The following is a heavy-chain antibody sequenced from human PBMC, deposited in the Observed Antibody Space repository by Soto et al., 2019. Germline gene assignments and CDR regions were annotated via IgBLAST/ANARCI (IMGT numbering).Heavy chain of an antibody. V-gene: IGHV3-15*01. D-gene: IGHD2-2*01. CDR3: TPHRYCSSTSCYARDYYYYYGMDV. CDR2: IKSKTDGGTT. Sequence: PGGSLRLSCAASGFTFSNAWMSWVRQSPGKGLEWVGRIKSKTDGGTTDYAAPVKGRFTISRDDSKNTLYLQMNSLKTEDTAVHYCTPHRYCSSTSCYARDYYYYYGMDVWGQGTTVTV. J-gene: IGHJ6*02. CDR1: GFTFSNAW.